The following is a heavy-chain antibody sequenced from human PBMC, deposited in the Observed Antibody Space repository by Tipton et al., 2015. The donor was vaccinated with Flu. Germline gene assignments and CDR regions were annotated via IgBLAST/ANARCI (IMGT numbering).Heavy chain of an antibody. D-gene: IGHD2-15*01. Sequence: LRLSCTVSGGSVSSSDFYWGWVRQPPGKGTEWIGSIFHSGTTYYDLSLQSRVTISLDTCKNQFSLKMKSVTVADTAVYYCTRQVEAATRSSSWGQGTLVTVSS. V-gene: IGHV4-39*07. J-gene: IGHJ4*02. CDR1: GGSVSSSDFY. CDR2: IFHSGTT. CDR3: TRQVEAATRSSS.